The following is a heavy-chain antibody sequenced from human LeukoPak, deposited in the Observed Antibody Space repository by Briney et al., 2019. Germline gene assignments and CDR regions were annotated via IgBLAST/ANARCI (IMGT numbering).Heavy chain of an antibody. J-gene: IGHJ5*02. V-gene: IGHV6-1*01. Sequence: SQTLSLTCAISGDSFSSNSVTWNWIRQSPSRGLEWLGRTYYRSTWYNDYAVSVRGRITVNPDTSKNQFSLHLNSVTPEDTAVYYCARRLTQYDCFDPWGQGILVAVSS. D-gene: IGHD2-2*01. CDR2: TYYRSTWYN. CDR1: GDSFSSNSVT. CDR3: ARRLTQYDCFDP.